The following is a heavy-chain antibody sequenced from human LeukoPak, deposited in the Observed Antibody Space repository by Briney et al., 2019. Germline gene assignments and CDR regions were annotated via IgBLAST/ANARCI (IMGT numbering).Heavy chain of an antibody. D-gene: IGHD6-13*01. J-gene: IGHJ3*02. CDR1: GGSISSYY. CDR2: IYYSGST. Sequence: PSETLSLTCTVSGGSISSYYWSWSRQPPGKGLEWCGYIYYSGSTNYNPSLKSRVTISVDTSKNQFSLKLSSVTAADTAVYYCARICSSSCYGAFDIWGQGTMVTVSS. CDR3: ARICSSSCYGAFDI. V-gene: IGHV4-59*01.